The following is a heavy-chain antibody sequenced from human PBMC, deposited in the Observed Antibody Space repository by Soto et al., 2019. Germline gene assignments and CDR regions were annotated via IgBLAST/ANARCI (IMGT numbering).Heavy chain of an antibody. CDR3: ARDLNPDYYDSSGYIFDY. J-gene: IGHJ4*02. D-gene: IGHD3-22*01. CDR1: GGTFSSYA. V-gene: IGHV1-69*13. CDR2: IIPIFGTA. Sequence: GASVKVSCKASGGTFSSYAISWVLQAPGQGLEWMGGIIPIFGTANYAQKFQGRVTITADESTSTAYMELSSLRSEDTAVYYCARDLNPDYYDSSGYIFDYWCQGTLVTVSS.